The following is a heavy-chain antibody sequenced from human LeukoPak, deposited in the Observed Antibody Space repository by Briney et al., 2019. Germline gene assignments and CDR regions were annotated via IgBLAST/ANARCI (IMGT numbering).Heavy chain of an antibody. Sequence: GGSLRLSCAASGFTFSSYSMNWVRQAPGKGPEWVSYISSSSSTIYYADSVKGRFTISRDNAKNSLYLQMNSLRDEDTAVYYCARDISGYSSRGDIDYWGQGTLVTVSS. J-gene: IGHJ4*02. CDR3: ARDISGYSSRGDIDY. CDR2: ISSSSSTI. CDR1: GFTFSSYS. D-gene: IGHD6-13*01. V-gene: IGHV3-48*02.